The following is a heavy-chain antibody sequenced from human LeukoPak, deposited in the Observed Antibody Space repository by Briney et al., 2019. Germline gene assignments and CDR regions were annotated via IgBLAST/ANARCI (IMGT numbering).Heavy chain of an antibody. J-gene: IGHJ4*02. CDR1: GGSISSYY. D-gene: IGHD6-13*01. V-gene: IGHV4-59*12. Sequence: HPSETLSLTCTVSGGSISSYYWSWIRQPPGKGLEWIGYIYHSGSTYYNPSLKSRVTISVDRSKNQFSLKLSSVTAADTAVYYCARDSYSSSFYWGQGTLVTVSS. CDR2: IYHSGST. CDR3: ARDSYSSSFY.